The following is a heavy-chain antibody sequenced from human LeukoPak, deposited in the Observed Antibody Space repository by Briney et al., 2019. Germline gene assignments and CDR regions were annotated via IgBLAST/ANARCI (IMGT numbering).Heavy chain of an antibody. Sequence: GGSLRLSCAASGFTFSSYWMSWVRQAPGKGLEWVANIKQAGSEKYYVDSVKGRFTISRDNAKNSLHLQMNSLRAEDTAVYYCARVVVVVTAVAPLYYMDVWGKGTTVTVSS. J-gene: IGHJ6*03. CDR1: GFTFSSYW. V-gene: IGHV3-7*01. CDR2: IKQAGSEK. D-gene: IGHD2-21*02. CDR3: ARVVVVVTAVAPLYYMDV.